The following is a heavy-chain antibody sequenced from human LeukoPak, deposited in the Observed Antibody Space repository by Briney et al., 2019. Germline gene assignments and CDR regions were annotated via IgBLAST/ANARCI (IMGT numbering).Heavy chain of an antibody. V-gene: IGHV3-7*01. J-gene: IGHJ4*02. Sequence: GGSLRLSCTASTTDWIHWVSQAPGKGLEWGANIRQDGGEKFYLDSVKGRFTISRDNAKKSLYLQMDSLRVEDTAVYYCATGRDSRWFTDWGQGTLVTVSS. CDR1: TTDW. CDR3: ATGRDSRWFTD. D-gene: IGHD2-15*01. CDR2: IRQDGGEK.